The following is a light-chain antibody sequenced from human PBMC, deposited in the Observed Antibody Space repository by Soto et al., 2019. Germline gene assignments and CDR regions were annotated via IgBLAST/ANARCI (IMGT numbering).Light chain of an antibody. CDR3: QQSYSTLLT. J-gene: IGKJ4*01. CDR1: QSISAY. CDR2: AAS. V-gene: IGKV1-39*01. Sequence: DIQMTQSPSSLSASVGDRVTITCRASQSISAYLNWYQQKPGKAPKLLIYAASSLQTGVPSRFSGGGSGTDFTLTISSLQPEDFAIYYCQQSYSTLLTFGGGTKVEIK.